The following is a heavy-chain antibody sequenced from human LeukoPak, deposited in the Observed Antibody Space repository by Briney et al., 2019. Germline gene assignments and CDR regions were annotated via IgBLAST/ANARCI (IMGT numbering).Heavy chain of an antibody. CDR2: INHSGST. CDR1: GGSFSGYY. Sequence: SETLSLTCAVYGGSFSGYYWSWIRQPPGKGLEWIGEINHSGSTNYNPSLKSRVTISVDTSKNQFSLKLSSVTAADTAVYYCARGRSWDYWGQGTLVTVSS. J-gene: IGHJ4*02. CDR3: ARGRSWDY. V-gene: IGHV4-34*01.